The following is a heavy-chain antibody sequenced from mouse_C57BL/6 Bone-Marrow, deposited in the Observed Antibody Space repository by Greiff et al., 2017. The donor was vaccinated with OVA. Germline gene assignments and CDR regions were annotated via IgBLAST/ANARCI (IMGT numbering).Heavy chain of an antibody. J-gene: IGHJ2*01. Sequence: EVQLQQSGPGLVKPGASVKISCKASGYTFTDYYMNWVKQSHGKSLEWIGDINPNNGGTSYNQKFKGKATLTVDKSSSTAYMELRSLTSEDSAVYYCAREDDGYPDYWGQGTTLTVSS. D-gene: IGHD2-3*01. CDR1: GYTFTDYY. CDR2: INPNNGGT. V-gene: IGHV1-26*01. CDR3: AREDDGYPDY.